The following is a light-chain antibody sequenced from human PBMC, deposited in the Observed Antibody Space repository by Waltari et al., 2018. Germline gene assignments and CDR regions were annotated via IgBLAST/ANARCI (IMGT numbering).Light chain of an antibody. CDR3: MQTLQSRT. CDR1: QSLPHSNGYTS. J-gene: IGKJ1*01. CDR2: LVS. V-gene: IGKV2-28*01. Sequence: DIVMTQSPLSLPVTPGEPASISCRSSQSLPHSNGYTSLSWYLQKAGQSPQLLIYLVSNRVSGVPDRFSGSGSGTDFTLKISRVEADDVGVYYCMQTLQSRTLGQGTKVEI.